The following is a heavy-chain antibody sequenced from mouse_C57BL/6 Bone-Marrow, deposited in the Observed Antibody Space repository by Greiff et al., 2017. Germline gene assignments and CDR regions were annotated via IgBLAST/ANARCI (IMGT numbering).Heavy chain of an antibody. CDR1: GYAFSSYW. Sequence: VKLLESGAELVKPGASVKISCKASGYAFSSYWMNWVKQRPGKGLEWIGQIYPGDGDTNYNGKFKGKATLTADKSSSTAYMQLSSLTSEDSAVYFCARGLLNWYFDVWGTGTTVTVSS. D-gene: IGHD2-3*01. J-gene: IGHJ1*03. CDR2: IYPGDGDT. V-gene: IGHV1-80*01. CDR3: ARGLLNWYFDV.